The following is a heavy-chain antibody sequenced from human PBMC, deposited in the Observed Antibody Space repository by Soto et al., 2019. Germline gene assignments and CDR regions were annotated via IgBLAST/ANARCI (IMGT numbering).Heavy chain of an antibody. J-gene: IGHJ6*02. CDR2: INHSGST. D-gene: IGHD2-8*01. CDR1: GGSFSGYY. CDR3: ARGPSQSVHYYYYGMDV. V-gene: IGHV4-34*01. Sequence: SETLSLTCAVYGGSFSGYYWSWIRQPPGKGLEWIGEINHSGSTNYNPSLKSRVTISVDTSKNQFSLKLSSVTAADTAVYYCARGPSQSVHYYYYGMDVWGQGTTVTVSS.